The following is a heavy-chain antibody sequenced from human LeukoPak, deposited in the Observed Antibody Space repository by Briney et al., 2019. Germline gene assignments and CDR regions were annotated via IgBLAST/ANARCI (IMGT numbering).Heavy chain of an antibody. V-gene: IGHV3-53*01. CDR3: ARDRLPGDMDFDY. J-gene: IGHJ4*02. Sequence: GGSLRLSCAASGFTVSSKYMNWVRQPPGKGLEWVSVIYSGGSTYYADSVKGRFTISRDNSKNTLYLQMNSLRAEDTAVYYCARDRLPGDMDFDYWGQRTLVTVSS. CDR1: GFTVSSKY. D-gene: IGHD2-15*01. CDR2: IYSGGST.